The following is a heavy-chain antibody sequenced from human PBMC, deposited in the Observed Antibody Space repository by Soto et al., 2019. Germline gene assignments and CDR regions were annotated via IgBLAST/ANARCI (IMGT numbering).Heavy chain of an antibody. CDR3: VAGQYFFDY. Sequence: QVQLVESGGGVVQPGRSLRLSCAASGFSFSSYGMQWVRQAPGKGLEWVAVISYDGSNKYYADSVKDRFTISRDNSKNTLYLQMNSLRADDTAVYYCVAGQYFFDYCGQVTLVTVSS. J-gene: IGHJ4*02. CDR1: GFSFSSYG. V-gene: IGHV3-30*03. D-gene: IGHD6-19*01. CDR2: ISYDGSNK.